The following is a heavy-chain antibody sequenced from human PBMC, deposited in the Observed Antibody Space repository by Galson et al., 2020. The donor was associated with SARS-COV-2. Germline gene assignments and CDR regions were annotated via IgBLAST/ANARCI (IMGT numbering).Heavy chain of an antibody. CDR2: ISYDGSNK. Sequence: GGSLRLSCAASGFTFSSYAMHWVRQAPGKGLEWVAVISYDGSNKYYADSVKGRFTISRDNSKNTLYLQMNSLRAEDTAVYYCARDPPSSWTIDAFDFWGQGTMVTVSS. J-gene: IGHJ3*01. D-gene: IGHD6-13*01. CDR3: ARDPPSSWTIDAFDF. CDR1: GFTFSSYA. V-gene: IGHV3-30*04.